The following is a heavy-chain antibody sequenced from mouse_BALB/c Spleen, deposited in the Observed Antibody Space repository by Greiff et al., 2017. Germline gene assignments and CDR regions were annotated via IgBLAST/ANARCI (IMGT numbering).Heavy chain of an antibody. D-gene: IGHD1-1*01. J-gene: IGHJ2*01. CDR3: ARDGHYYGSSYDYFDY. V-gene: IGHV1-84*02. CDR1: GYTFTDYY. CDR2: IYPGSGNT. Sequence: QVQLKESGPELVKPGASVKISCKASGYTFTDYYINWVKQKPGQGLEWIGWIYPGSGNTKYNEKFKGKATLTVDTSSSTAYMQLSSLTSEDTAVYFCARDGHYYGSSYDYFDYWGQGTTLTVSS.